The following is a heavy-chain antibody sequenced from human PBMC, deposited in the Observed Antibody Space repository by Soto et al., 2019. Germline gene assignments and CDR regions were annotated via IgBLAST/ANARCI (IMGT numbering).Heavy chain of an antibody. CDR1: GGTFSRYA. CDR3: ARDRVGYSNSNWFDP. CDR2: IIPIFGTA. D-gene: IGHD4-4*01. J-gene: IGHJ5*02. Sequence: ASVKVSFKASGGTFSRYAISWVRQAPGQGLEWMGGIIPIFGTANYAQKFQGRVTITADESTSTAYVELSSLRSEDTAVYYCARDRVGYSNSNWFDPWGQGTLVTVSS. V-gene: IGHV1-69*13.